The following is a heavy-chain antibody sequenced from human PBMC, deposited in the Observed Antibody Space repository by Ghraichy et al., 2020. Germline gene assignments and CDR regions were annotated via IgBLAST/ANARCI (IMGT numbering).Heavy chain of an antibody. CDR3: AREYVDIVATSGGDYYGMDV. J-gene: IGHJ6*02. CDR1: GYTFTGYY. V-gene: IGHV1-2*02. D-gene: IGHD5-12*01. Sequence: ASVKVSCKASGYTFTGYYMHWVRQAPGQGLEWMGWINPNSGGTNYAQKFQGRVTMTRDTSISTAYMELSRLRSDDTAVYYCAREYVDIVATSGGDYYGMDVWGQGTTVTVSS. CDR2: INPNSGGT.